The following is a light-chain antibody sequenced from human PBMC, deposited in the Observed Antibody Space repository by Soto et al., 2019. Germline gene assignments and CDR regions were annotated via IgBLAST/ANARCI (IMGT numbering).Light chain of an antibody. Sequence: LTQPPSVSGSPGQSVTISCTGTSTDFVSYNRVSWYQQPPGTAPKLIIYEASNRPSGVPDRFSGSKSGNTAFLTISGLQAADEADYYCSLYTSENTYVFGTGTKVTVL. CDR1: STDFVSYNR. J-gene: IGLJ1*01. V-gene: IGLV2-18*01. CDR2: EAS. CDR3: SLYTSENTYV.